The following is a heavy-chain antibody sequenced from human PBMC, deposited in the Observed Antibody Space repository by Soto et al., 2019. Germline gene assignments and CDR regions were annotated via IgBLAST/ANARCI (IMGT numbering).Heavy chain of an antibody. CDR1: GYTFTSYD. Sequence: ASVKVSCKASGYTFTSYDMNWVRQATGQGLEWMGWMNPNSGNTGYAQKFQGRVTMTRNTSISTAYMELSSLRSEDTAVYYCARGSAARAKKGWFDPWGQGTLVTVSS. J-gene: IGHJ5*02. V-gene: IGHV1-8*01. D-gene: IGHD6-6*01. CDR2: MNPNSGNT. CDR3: ARGSAARAKKGWFDP.